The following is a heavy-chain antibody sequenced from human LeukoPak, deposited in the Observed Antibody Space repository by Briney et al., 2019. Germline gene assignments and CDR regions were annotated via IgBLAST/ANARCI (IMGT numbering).Heavy chain of an antibody. D-gene: IGHD5-12*01. CDR1: GYTFTHYG. J-gene: IGHJ3*02. Sequence: GGSLRLSCVISGYTFTHYGFHWVRQAPGKALEGVAYISYNGNKKYEDSVKGRFTISRDNSKNTLHLQMNGLRAEDTAVYYCARDPLDISRWANAFDIWGQGTTVIVSS. CDR3: ARDPLDISRWANAFDI. CDR2: ISYNGNK. V-gene: IGHV3-30*03.